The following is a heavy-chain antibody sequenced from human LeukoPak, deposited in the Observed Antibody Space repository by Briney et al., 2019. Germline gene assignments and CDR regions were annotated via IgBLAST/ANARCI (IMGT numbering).Heavy chain of an antibody. CDR2: ISGYNGNT. CDR3: ARDYCSGGTCYSFSFHYFDS. D-gene: IGHD2-15*01. Sequence: ASVKVSCKASGDTFTSYGISWVRQAPGQGVEWMGWISGYNGNTKYAQRLQDRVTMTTDTSTSTAYMELRGLRSDDTAVYYCARDYCSGGTCYSFSFHYFDSWGQGTLVTVSS. J-gene: IGHJ4*02. CDR1: GDTFTSYG. V-gene: IGHV1-18*04.